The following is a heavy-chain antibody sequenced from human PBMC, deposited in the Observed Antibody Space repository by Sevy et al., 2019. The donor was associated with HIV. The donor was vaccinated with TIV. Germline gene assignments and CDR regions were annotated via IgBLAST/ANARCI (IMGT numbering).Heavy chain of an antibody. V-gene: IGHV3-30-3*01. CDR3: ARMVSGGLRSELIKENAFDI. J-gene: IGHJ3*02. D-gene: IGHD2-8*01. Sequence: GGSLRLSCEASGFAFRDSAIHWVRQSPGKGLEWVALISHGGSYEYYVDSVKGRFTVSSDRSKNILYLQMDSLRAEDTAVYYYARMVSGGLRSELIKENAFDIWGQGTAVTVSS. CDR2: ISHGGSYE. CDR1: GFAFRDSA.